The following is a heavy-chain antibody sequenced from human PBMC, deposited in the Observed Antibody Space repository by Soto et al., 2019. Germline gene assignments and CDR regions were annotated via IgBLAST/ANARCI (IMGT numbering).Heavy chain of an antibody. CDR1: GGAISSGGYY. D-gene: IGHD6-13*01. CDR3: ARDSSSSWSYYFDY. CDR2: IYYSGST. Sequence: QVQLQESGPGLVKPSQTLSLTCTVSGGAISSGGYYWSWIRQHPGKGLEWIGYIYYSGSTYYNPSLKSRVTISVDTSKNQFSLKLSSVTAADTAVYYCARDSSSSWSYYFDYWGQGTLVTVSS. J-gene: IGHJ4*02. V-gene: IGHV4-31*03.